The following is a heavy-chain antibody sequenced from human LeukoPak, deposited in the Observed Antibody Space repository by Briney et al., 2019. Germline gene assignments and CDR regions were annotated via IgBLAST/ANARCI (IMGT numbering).Heavy chain of an antibody. J-gene: IGHJ4*02. CDR2: IKQDGSEK. Sequence: GGSLRLSCAASGFTFSSYWMAWVRQAPGKGLGWVANIKQDGSEKYYVDSVKGRFTISRDNAKNSLYLQMNSLRAEYSTVYNCAGDGSGSYWDWGVFDVWGQGTLVTVSS. V-gene: IGHV3-7*01. D-gene: IGHD1-26*01. CDR3: AGDGSGSYWDWGVFDV. CDR1: GFTFSSYW.